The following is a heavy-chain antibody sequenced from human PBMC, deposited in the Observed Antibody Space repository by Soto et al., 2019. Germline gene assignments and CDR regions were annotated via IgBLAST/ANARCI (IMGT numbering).Heavy chain of an antibody. CDR1: GFTFSSSE. CDR2: ISSSGRTI. D-gene: IGHD3-10*01. J-gene: IGHJ4*02. CDR3: AKIRGVFDY. V-gene: IGHV3-48*03. Sequence: GGSLRLSCAASGFTFSSSEMNWVRQAPGKGLEWVSYISSSGRTIYYADSVKGRFTISRDNAKNSLYLQMNSLRAEDTAVYYCAKIRGVFDYWGQGTLVTVSS.